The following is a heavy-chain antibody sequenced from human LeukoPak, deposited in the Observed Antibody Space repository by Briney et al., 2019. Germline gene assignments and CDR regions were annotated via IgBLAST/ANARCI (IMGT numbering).Heavy chain of an antibody. CDR2: IRYDGSNK. J-gene: IGHJ3*02. D-gene: IGHD2-2*01. V-gene: IGHV3-30*02. Sequence: GGSLRLSCAASGFTFSSYGMHWVRQAPGKGLEWVAFIRYDGSNKYYADSVKGRFTISRDNSKNTLYLQMNSLRAEDTAVYYCAKEGPYQLRGAFDIWGQGTMVTVSS. CDR1: GFTFSSYG. CDR3: AKEGPYQLRGAFDI.